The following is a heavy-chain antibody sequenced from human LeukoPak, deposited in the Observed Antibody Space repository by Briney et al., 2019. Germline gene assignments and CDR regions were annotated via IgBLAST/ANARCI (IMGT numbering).Heavy chain of an antibody. D-gene: IGHD5-12*01. CDR1: GYTVSSNY. Sequence: GGSLRLSWAPSGYTVSSNYMNWLRQAPGKGLEWVSVIYSGGSTYYADSVKGRFTISRDNSKNTLYLQMNSLRAEDTAVYYCAWDQGDIVATIIPNPFDYWGQGTLVTVSS. V-gene: IGHV3-53*01. J-gene: IGHJ4*02. CDR2: IYSGGST. CDR3: AWDQGDIVATIIPNPFDY.